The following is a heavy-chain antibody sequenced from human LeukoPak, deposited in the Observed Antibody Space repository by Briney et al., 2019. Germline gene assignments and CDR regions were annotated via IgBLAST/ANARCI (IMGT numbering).Heavy chain of an antibody. CDR2: IKQDGSEK. Sequence: GGSLRLSCAASGFTFSGYWMSWVRQAPGKGLEWVANIKQDGSEKYYVDSVKGRFTISRDNAKNSLYLQINSLRAEDTAVYYCARDEYWGQGTLVTVSS. V-gene: IGHV3-7*04. CDR1: GFTFSGYW. J-gene: IGHJ4*02. CDR3: ARDEY.